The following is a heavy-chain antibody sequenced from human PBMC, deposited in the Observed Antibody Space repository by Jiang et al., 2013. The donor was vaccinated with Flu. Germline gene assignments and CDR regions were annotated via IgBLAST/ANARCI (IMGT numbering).Heavy chain of an antibody. Sequence: VQLLESGGGLVQPGGSLRLSCVASGFTFSTYGMHWVRQAPGKGLEWVAFIRYDGSNKYYADSVKGRFTISRDNSKNTLYLQMNNLSTEDTAVYYCAESYYDSSGYPSGFDYWGQGTLVSASS. CDR3: AESYYDSSGYPSGFDY. CDR1: GFTFSTYG. V-gene: IGHV3-30*02. CDR2: IRYDGSNK. J-gene: IGHJ4*02. D-gene: IGHD3-22*01.